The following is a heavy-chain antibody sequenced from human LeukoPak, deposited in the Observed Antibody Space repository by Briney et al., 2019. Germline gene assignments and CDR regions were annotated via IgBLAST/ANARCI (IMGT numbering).Heavy chain of an antibody. CDR3: ARVSSGATTVDY. D-gene: IGHD1-26*01. Sequence: PSETLSLTCAVSGGSISSSNWWSGVRQPPGKGLGWIGEIYHSGSTNYNPPLKSRVPISVDKSKNQFSLKLSSVTAADTAVYYCARVSSGATTVDYWGQGTLVTVSS. CDR2: IYHSGST. V-gene: IGHV4-4*02. J-gene: IGHJ4*02. CDR1: GGSISSSNW.